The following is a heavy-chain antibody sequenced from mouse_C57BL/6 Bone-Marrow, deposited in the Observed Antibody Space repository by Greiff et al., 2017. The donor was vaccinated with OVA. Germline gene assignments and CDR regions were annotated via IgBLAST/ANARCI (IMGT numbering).Heavy chain of an antibody. J-gene: IGHJ2*01. V-gene: IGHV1-9*01. Sequence: QVQLKESGAELMKPGASVKLSCKATGYTFTGYWIEWVKQRPGHGLEWIGEILPGSGSTHYNEKFKGKATFTADTSSNTAYMLLSRLTTEDSAIYYCARWGYYGSSPFDYWGQGTTLTVSS. CDR1: GYTFTGYW. CDR3: ARWGYYGSSPFDY. D-gene: IGHD1-1*01. CDR2: ILPGSGST.